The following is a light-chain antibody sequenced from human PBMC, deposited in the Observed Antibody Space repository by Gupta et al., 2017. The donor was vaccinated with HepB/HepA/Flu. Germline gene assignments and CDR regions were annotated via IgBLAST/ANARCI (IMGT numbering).Light chain of an antibody. CDR2: GAS. J-gene: IGKJ1*01. CDR1: QSVSSN. V-gene: IGKV3-15*01. Sequence: EIVMTQSPATLSVSPGERATLSCRASQSVSSNLAWYQQKPGQAPRLLIYGASTRDTGIPARLSGSGCGTEFTLTISSRQSEDFAVYYCQQHNNWPPWTFGQGTKVEIK. CDR3: QQHNNWPPWT.